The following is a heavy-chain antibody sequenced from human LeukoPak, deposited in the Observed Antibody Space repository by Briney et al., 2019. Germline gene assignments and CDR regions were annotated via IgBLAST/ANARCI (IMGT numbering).Heavy chain of an antibody. CDR3: ARVVIFGVGLWPDYYYYGMDV. J-gene: IGHJ6*02. Sequence: ASVKVSCKASGYTFTSYGISWVRQAPGQGLEWMGWISAYNGNTNYAQKLQGRVTMATDTSTSTAYMELRSLRPDDTAVYHCARVVIFGVGLWPDYYYYGMDVWGQGTTVTVSS. CDR2: ISAYNGNT. D-gene: IGHD3-3*01. CDR1: GYTFTSYG. V-gene: IGHV1-18*01.